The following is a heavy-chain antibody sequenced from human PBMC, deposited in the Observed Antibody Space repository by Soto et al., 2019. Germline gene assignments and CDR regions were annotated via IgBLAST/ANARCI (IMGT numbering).Heavy chain of an antibody. Sequence: QVQLVESGGGVVQLGRSLRLSCAAPGFTFSGLGMHWFRQAPGKGLEWVAVIRYDGSNIYYADAVKGRFTISRDNSKDTLYLQMNSLRADDTAVYYCARDGVGHTTFFGYFDYWGQGTLVTVSS. CDR2: IRYDGSNI. V-gene: IGHV3-33*01. CDR1: GFTFSGLG. CDR3: ARDGVGHTTFFGYFDY. D-gene: IGHD1-26*01. J-gene: IGHJ4*02.